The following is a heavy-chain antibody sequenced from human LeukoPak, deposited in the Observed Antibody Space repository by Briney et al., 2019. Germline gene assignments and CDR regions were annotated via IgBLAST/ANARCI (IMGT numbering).Heavy chain of an antibody. J-gene: IGHJ5*02. CDR1: GFTFTSSA. Sequence: SVKISCKASGFTFTSSAMQWVRQARGQRLEWIGWIVVGSGNTNYAQKFQERVTITRDMSTSTAYMELSSLRSEDTAVYYCAADVGFGWELLGGNNWFDPWGQGTLVTVSS. CDR2: IVVGSGNT. D-gene: IGHD1-26*01. CDR3: AADVGFGWELLGGNNWFDP. V-gene: IGHV1-58*02.